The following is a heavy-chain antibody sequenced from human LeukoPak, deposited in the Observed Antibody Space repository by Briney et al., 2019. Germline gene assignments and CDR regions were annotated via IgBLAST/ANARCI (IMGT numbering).Heavy chain of an antibody. V-gene: IGHV3-23*01. CDR3: AKEQRSCNSASCHLWYFDL. CDR2: ISESASYK. J-gene: IGHJ2*01. D-gene: IGHD2-2*01. CDR1: GFTFSSYA. Sequence: PGGSLRLSCVASGFTFSSYAFRWVRQAPGKGLEWVSQISESASYKYYVDSVKGRFTISRDNPKSTLFLQMNSLTAEDTAVYYCAKEQRSCNSASCHLWYFDLWGRGTLVSASS.